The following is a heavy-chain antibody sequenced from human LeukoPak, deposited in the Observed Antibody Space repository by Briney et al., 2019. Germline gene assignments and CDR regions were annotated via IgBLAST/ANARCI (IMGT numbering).Heavy chain of an antibody. CDR2: ISGSGGST. CDR3: AKDLSYGENYFDY. V-gene: IGHV3-23*01. CDR1: GFTFRSCA. D-gene: IGHD4-17*01. Sequence: GGSMRLSCSASGFTFRSCAMSWVRQAPGKGLEWVSAISGSGGSTYYADSVKGRFTISRDNSKNTLYLQMNSLRAEDTAVYYCAKDLSYGENYFDYWGQGTLVTVSS. J-gene: IGHJ4*02.